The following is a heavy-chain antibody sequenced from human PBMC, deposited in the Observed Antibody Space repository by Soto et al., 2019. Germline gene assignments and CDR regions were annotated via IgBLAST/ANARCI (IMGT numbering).Heavy chain of an antibody. V-gene: IGHV3-15*07. CDR1: GFPFNNAW. J-gene: IGHJ4*01. CDR2: VKSKADGGSG. Sequence: GGSLKLSCAASGFPFNNAWINWVRQVQGKGLEWFGRVKSKADGGSGDYAAPVKGRFVVSRDDSKDIVYLQMNSLKIEDTGVYYCTTDSRTTLPEIRFDYWGHGTQVTVSS. CDR3: TTDSRTTLPEIRFDY. D-gene: IGHD1-26*01.